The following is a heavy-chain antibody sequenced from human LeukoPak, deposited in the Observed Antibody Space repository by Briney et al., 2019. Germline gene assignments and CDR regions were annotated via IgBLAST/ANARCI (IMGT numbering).Heavy chain of an antibody. D-gene: IGHD6-13*01. V-gene: IGHV3-21*01. CDR1: GFTFSSYS. CDR2: ISSSSSYI. CDR3: ARAQSLYSSSWYLDY. Sequence: PGGSLRLSCAASGFTFSSYSMNWVRQAPGKGLEWVSPISSSSSYIYYADSVKGRFTISRDNAKNSLYLQMNSLRAEDTAVYYCARAQSLYSSSWYLDYWGQGTLVTVSS. J-gene: IGHJ4*02.